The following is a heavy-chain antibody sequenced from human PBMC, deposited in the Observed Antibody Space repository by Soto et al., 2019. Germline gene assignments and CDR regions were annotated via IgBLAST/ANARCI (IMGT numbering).Heavy chain of an antibody. CDR1: GYTFTSYG. V-gene: IGHV1-18*01. CDR2: ISAYNGNT. J-gene: IGHJ5*02. Sequence: ASVKVSCKASGYTFTSYGIIWVRQAPGQGLEWMGWISAYNGNTNYAQKLQGRVTMTTDTSTSTAYMELRSLRSDDTAVYYCARDQGYCSGGSCPDWFDPWGQGTLVTSPQ. CDR3: ARDQGYCSGGSCPDWFDP. D-gene: IGHD2-15*01.